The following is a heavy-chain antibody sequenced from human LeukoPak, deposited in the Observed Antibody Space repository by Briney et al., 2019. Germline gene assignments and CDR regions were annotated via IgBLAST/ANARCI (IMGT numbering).Heavy chain of an antibody. V-gene: IGHV3-30*02. Sequence: PGGSLRLSCAASGFTFSSYGMHWVRQAPGKGLEWVAFIRYDGSNKYYADSVKGRFTISRDNSKNTLYLQMNSLRAEDTAVYYCANLGIVGATGDKYFDYWGQGTLVTVSS. J-gene: IGHJ4*02. CDR3: ANLGIVGATGDKYFDY. CDR2: IRYDGSNK. D-gene: IGHD1-26*01. CDR1: GFTFSSYG.